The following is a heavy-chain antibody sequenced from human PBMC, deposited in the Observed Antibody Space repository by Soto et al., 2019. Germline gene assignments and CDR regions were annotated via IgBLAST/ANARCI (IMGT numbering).Heavy chain of an antibody. V-gene: IGHV3-23*01. CDR1: GFTFSDHA. CDR3: VKEGKMGVEGFDF. Sequence: EVQLLESGGGLVQPGGSLRLSFATSGFTFSDHAMHWVRQAPGEGLEWVSGVRGDFVTTPYADSVKGRFTISRDNSKNPLYLQMNSLRAEDTAIYYCVKEGKMGVEGFDFWGQGTLVTVSS. J-gene: IGHJ4*02. D-gene: IGHD1-26*01. CDR2: VRGDFVTT.